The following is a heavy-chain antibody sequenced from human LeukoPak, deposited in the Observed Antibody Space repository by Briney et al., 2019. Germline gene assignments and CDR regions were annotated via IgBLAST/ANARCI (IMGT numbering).Heavy chain of an antibody. CDR3: ASSSIVVAGWAHNDHYYMDV. J-gene: IGHJ6*03. V-gene: IGHV4-61*02. CDR1: GGSISSGSYY. CDR2: IYTSGST. D-gene: IGHD6-19*01. Sequence: SQTLSLTCTVSGGSISSGSYYWSWIRQPAGKGLEWIGRIYTSGSTNYNPSLKSRVTISVDTSKNQFSLKLSSVTAADTAVYYCASSSIVVAGWAHNDHYYMDVWGKGTTVTVSS.